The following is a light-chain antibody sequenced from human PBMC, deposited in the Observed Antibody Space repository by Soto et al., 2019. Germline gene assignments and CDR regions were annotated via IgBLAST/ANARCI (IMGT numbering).Light chain of an antibody. CDR1: NSDIGDYNY. Sequence: QSALTQPASVSGSPGQSITISCSGTNSDIGDYNYVSWYQQHPGKAPKLMISEVTYRPSGVSDRFSGSKSGNTASMTISGLQAEDEADYYCNSYSTTSTLVFGTGTKLTV. V-gene: IGLV2-14*01. J-gene: IGLJ1*01. CDR2: EVT. CDR3: NSYSTTSTLV.